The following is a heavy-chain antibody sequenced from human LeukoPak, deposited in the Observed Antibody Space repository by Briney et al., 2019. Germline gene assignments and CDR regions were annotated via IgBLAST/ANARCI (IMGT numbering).Heavy chain of an antibody. V-gene: IGHV4-34*01. Sequence: PSETLSLTCAVYGGSFSGYYWSWIRQPPGKGLEWIGEINHSGSTNYNPSLESRVTISIDTSQNRFSLKLRSVTAADTAVYYCARGPYGMDVWGQGTTVTVSS. CDR2: INHSGST. CDR3: ARGPYGMDV. J-gene: IGHJ6*02. CDR1: GGSFSGYY.